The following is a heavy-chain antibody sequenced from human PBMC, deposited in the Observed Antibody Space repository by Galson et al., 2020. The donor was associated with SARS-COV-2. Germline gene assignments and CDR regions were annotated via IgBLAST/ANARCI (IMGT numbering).Heavy chain of an antibody. Sequence: GGSLRLSCTVAGFTFGDFAMSWFRQAPGKGMEWVGFIRSRTYDGTTEYAASVKDRFTISRDDSKNVAYLQMNSLITEDTAVYYCARGCFPYYYYMDVWGKGTTVTVSS. CDR2: IRSRTYDGTT. CDR3: ARGCFPYYYYMDV. V-gene: IGHV3-49*03. J-gene: IGHJ6*03. D-gene: IGHD2-8*01. CDR1: GFTFGDFA.